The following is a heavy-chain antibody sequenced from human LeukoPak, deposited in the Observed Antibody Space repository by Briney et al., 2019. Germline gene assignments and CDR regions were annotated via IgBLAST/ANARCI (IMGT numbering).Heavy chain of an antibody. CDR2: ISISGTTI. D-gene: IGHD4-17*01. CDR3: ARAGRLQYGDYVAFDY. V-gene: IGHV3-11*01. CDR1: GFTFTDYY. Sequence: GVSLRLSCAASGFTFTDYYMSWIRQAPGKGLEWVSYISISGTTIYYADSVKGRFTFSRDNAKNSLYLQMNSLRAEDTAVYYCARAGRLQYGDYVAFDYWGQGTLVTVSS. J-gene: IGHJ4*02.